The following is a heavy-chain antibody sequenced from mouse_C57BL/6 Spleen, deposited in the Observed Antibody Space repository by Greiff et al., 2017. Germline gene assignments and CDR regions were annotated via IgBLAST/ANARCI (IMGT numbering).Heavy chain of an antibody. CDR2: ISSGGSYT. J-gene: IGHJ2*01. D-gene: IGHD1-1*01. V-gene: IGHV5-6*01. CDR1: GFTFSSYG. CDR3: ARGGGITTVVYFDY. Sequence: EVQLVESGGDLVKPGGSLKLSCAASGFTFSSYGMSWVRQTPDKRLEWVATISSGGSYTYYPDSVKGRFTISRDKAKNTLYLQMSSLKSEDTAMYYCARGGGITTVVYFDYWGQGTTLTVSS.